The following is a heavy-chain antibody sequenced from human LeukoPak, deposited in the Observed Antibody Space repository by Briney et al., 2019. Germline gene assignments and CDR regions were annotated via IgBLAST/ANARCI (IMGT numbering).Heavy chain of an antibody. D-gene: IGHD3-22*01. CDR1: GYTFTNYA. V-gene: IGHV1-18*01. J-gene: IGHJ3*02. CDR3: AARLGAYYYDSSGYFNDAFDI. Sequence: ASVKVSCKASGYTFTNYASSWVRQAPGQGLEWGGGISAYNGNTNYAQKLQGRVTMTTDTSTSTAYIDLRSLRSDDTAVYYCAARLGAYYYDSSGYFNDAFDIWGQGTMVTVSS. CDR2: ISAYNGNT.